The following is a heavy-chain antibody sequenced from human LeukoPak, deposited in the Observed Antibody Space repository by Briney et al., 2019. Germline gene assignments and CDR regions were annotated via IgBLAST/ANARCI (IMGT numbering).Heavy chain of an antibody. Sequence: SGTLSLTCTVSGGSISSYYWSWVRQPPGKGLEWIGYIYYSGSTNYNPSLKSRVTISVDTSKNQFSLKLSSVTAADTAVYYCARRVAAAWGFDYWGQGTLVTVSS. CDR2: IYYSGST. V-gene: IGHV4-59*08. J-gene: IGHJ4*02. D-gene: IGHD6-13*01. CDR1: GGSISSYY. CDR3: ARRVAAAWGFDY.